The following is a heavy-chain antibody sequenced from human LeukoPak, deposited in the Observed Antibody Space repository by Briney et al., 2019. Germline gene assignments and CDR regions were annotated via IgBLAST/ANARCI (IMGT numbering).Heavy chain of an antibody. J-gene: IGHJ4*02. Sequence: PSETLSLTCTVSGGSISSYYWSWIRQPAGKGLEWIGRIYTGGSTNYNPSLKSRVTMSVDTSKNQSSLKLSSVTAADTAVYYCARSNKYSSSSPFDYWGQGTLVTVSS. CDR3: ARSNKYSSSSPFDY. CDR2: IYTGGST. CDR1: GGSISSYY. V-gene: IGHV4-4*07. D-gene: IGHD6-6*01.